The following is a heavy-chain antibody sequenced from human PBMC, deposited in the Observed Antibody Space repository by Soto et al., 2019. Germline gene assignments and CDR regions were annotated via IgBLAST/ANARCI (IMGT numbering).Heavy chain of an antibody. CDR1: GFTFSSYA. V-gene: IGHV3-23*01. Sequence: EVQLLESGGGLVQPGGSLRLSCAASGFTFSSYAMSWVRQAPGKGLEWVSAISGSGGSTYYADSVKGRFTISRDNSKNSLYLQMNSLRAEDTAVYYCAKDSLGITGTTSDYWGQGTLVTVSS. J-gene: IGHJ4*02. D-gene: IGHD1-7*01. CDR2: ISGSGGST. CDR3: AKDSLGITGTTSDY.